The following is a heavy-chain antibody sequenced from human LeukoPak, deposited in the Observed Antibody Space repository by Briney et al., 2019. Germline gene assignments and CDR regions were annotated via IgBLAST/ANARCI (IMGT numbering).Heavy chain of an antibody. CDR1: GFTFSSYT. D-gene: IGHD3-22*01. Sequence: PTGGSLRLSCAASGFTFSSYTIHWVRQPPGKGLEWVAVISFDGSNKYYADSVKGRFTISRDNAKNSLYLQMNSLRAEDTAVYYCARDAGASSGYLYADAFDIWGQGTMVTVSS. CDR3: ARDAGASSGYLYADAFDI. J-gene: IGHJ3*02. CDR2: ISFDGSNK. V-gene: IGHV3-30-3*01.